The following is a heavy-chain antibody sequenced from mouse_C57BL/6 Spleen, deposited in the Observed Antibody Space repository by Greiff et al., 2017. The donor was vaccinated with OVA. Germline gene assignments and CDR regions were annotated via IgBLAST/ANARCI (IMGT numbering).Heavy chain of an antibody. CDR3: ASRTYGSSCAMDY. V-gene: IGHV1-19*01. CDR2: INPYNGGT. D-gene: IGHD1-1*01. CDR1: GYTFTDYY. J-gene: IGHJ4*01. Sequence: EVQLQQSGPVLVKPGASVKMSCKASGYTFTDYYMNWVKQSHGKSLEWIGVINPYNGGTSYNQKFKGKATLTVDKSSSTAYMELNSLTSEDSAVYYCASRTYGSSCAMDYWGQGTSVTVSS.